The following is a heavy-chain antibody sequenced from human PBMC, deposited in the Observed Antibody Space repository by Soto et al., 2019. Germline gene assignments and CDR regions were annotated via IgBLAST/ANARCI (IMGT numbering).Heavy chain of an antibody. Sequence: VQLVESGGGVVQPGGSLRLSCTTSGFTFNTYGMHWVRQAPGKGLEWVAIIWYDGSNKYYADSVKGRFTISRDNSKNTLYLQMNSLRAEDTALYYCARVDCTGAYCYSWPFNYGVDVWGQGTTVTVSS. V-gene: IGHV3-33*08. D-gene: IGHD2-15*01. CDR1: GFTFNTYG. J-gene: IGHJ6*02. CDR3: ARVDCTGAYCYSWPFNYGVDV. CDR2: IWYDGSNK.